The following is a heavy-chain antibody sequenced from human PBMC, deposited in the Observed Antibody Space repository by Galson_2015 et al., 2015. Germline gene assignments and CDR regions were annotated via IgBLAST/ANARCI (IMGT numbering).Heavy chain of an antibody. Sequence: SLRLSCAASGFTVSSNYMSWVRQAPGKGLEWVSVIYSGGSTYYADSVKGRFTISRDNSKNTLYLQMNSLRAEDTAVYYCARVVMGWMQVESYGMDVWGQGTTVTVSS. V-gene: IGHV3-66*02. J-gene: IGHJ6*02. D-gene: IGHD5-18*01. CDR1: GFTVSSNY. CDR2: IYSGGST. CDR3: ARVVMGWMQVESYGMDV.